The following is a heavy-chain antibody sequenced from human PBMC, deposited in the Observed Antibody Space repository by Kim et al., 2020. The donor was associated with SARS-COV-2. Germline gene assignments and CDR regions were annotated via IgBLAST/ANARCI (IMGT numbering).Heavy chain of an antibody. Sequence: GGSLRLSCAASGFTFSSYAMSWVRQAPGKGLEWVAAISGGGGSTYYADSVKGRFTISRDNSKNTLYLQMNSLRAEDTAVYYCAKAPRTYYDILTGYYTEVDSFGYWGQRTLVTVS. CDR3: AKAPRTYYDILTGYYTEVDSFGY. J-gene: IGHJ4*02. V-gene: IGHV3-23*01. CDR1: GFTFSSYA. CDR2: ISGGGGST. D-gene: IGHD3-9*01.